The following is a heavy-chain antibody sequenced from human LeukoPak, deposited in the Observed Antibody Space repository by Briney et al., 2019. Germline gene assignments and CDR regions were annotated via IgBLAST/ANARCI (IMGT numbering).Heavy chain of an antibody. Sequence: PSETLSLTCTVSGYSISSGYYWGWIRQPPGKGLEWIGSIYHSGSTYYNPSLKRRVTISVDTSKNQFSLKLSSVTAADTAVYYCARMRGLWFGELQPWGQGTLVTVSS. J-gene: IGHJ5*02. CDR2: IYHSGST. V-gene: IGHV4-38-2*02. CDR3: ARMRGLWFGELQP. CDR1: GYSISSGYY. D-gene: IGHD3-10*01.